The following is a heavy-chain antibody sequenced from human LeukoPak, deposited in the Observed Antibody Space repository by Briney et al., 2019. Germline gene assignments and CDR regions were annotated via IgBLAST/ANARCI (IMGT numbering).Heavy chain of an antibody. V-gene: IGHV3-23*01. CDR1: GFTFSTHA. CDR3: AKDTLPAAIFGANWFDP. CDR2: ISGPGGTT. Sequence: GGSLRLSCVVSGFTFSTHAMTWARQAPGKGLERVSDISGPGGTTYYAASVKGRFTISRDNSKSTLYLQMNNLRAEDTAVYYCAKDTLPAAIFGANWFDPWGQGTLVTVSS. D-gene: IGHD2-2*02. J-gene: IGHJ5*02.